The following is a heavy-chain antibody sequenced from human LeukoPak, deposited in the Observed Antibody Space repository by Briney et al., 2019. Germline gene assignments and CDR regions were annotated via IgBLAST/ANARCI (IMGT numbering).Heavy chain of an antibody. CDR1: GGSISSRNCY. CDR2: IYYTGST. CDR3: ARALEWLPDFDY. Sequence: PSETLSLTCIVSGGSISSRNCYWGWFRQPPGRVLEWIGSIYYTGSTFYNPSLKSRVTISGDTSKNQFSLKLSSVTAADTAVYYCARALEWLPDFDYWGQGTLVTVSS. J-gene: IGHJ4*02. D-gene: IGHD3-3*01. V-gene: IGHV4-39*07.